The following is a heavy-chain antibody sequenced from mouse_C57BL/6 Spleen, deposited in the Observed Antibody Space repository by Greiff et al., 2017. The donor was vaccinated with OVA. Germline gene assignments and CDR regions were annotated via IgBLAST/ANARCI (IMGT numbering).Heavy chain of an antibody. D-gene: IGHD1-1*01. CDR1: GYTFTSYW. V-gene: IGHV1-55*01. J-gene: IGHJ3*01. CDR3: ARGGSGSSLWFAY. Sequence: QVQLQQPGAELVKPWASVKMSCKASGYTFTSYWITWVKQRPGQGLEWIGDIYPGSGSTNYNEKFKSKATLTVDTSSSTAYMQLSSLTSEDSAVYYCARGGSGSSLWFAYWGQGTLVTVSA. CDR2: IYPGSGST.